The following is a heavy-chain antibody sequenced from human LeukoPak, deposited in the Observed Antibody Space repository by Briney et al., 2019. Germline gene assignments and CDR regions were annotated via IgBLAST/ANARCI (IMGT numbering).Heavy chain of an antibody. D-gene: IGHD3-9*01. CDR3: AKDVAYYDILTGYDAFDI. J-gene: IGHJ3*02. Sequence: GGSLRLSCAASGFTFSSYGMSWVRQAPGKGLEWVSAISGSGGSTYYADSVKGRFTISRDNSKNTLYLQMNSLRAEDTAVYYCAKDVAYYDILTGYDAFDIWGQGTMVTVSS. CDR2: ISGSGGST. CDR1: GFTFSSYG. V-gene: IGHV3-23*01.